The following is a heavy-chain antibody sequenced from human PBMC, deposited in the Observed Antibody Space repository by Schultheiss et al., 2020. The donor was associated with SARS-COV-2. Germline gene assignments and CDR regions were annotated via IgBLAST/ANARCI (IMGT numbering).Heavy chain of an antibody. V-gene: IGHV3-23*01. CDR2: ISESAGRT. CDR3: ARTGSGWYGGFDY. Sequence: GGSLRLSCAASGLTCSRYVMSWVRQAPEKGLEWVSPISESAGRTYYADSVKGRFTISRDNSKNTLYVQMNSLRIEDTAVYYCARTGSGWYGGFDYWGQGTLVTVSS. J-gene: IGHJ4*02. D-gene: IGHD6-19*01. CDR1: GLTCSRYV.